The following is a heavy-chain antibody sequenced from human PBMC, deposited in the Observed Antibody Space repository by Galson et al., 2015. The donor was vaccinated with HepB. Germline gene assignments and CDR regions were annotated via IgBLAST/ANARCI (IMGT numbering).Heavy chain of an antibody. CDR2: IDPSDSYT. J-gene: IGHJ5*02. CDR1: GYSFTSYW. CDR3: ARQLQRLERRRGYNWFDP. V-gene: IGHV5-10-1*01. Sequence: QSGAEVKKPGESLRISCKGSGYSFTSYWISWVRQMPGKGLEWMGRIDPSDSYTNYSPSFQGHVTISADKSISTAYLQWSSLKASDTAMYYCARQLQRLERRRGYNWFDPWGQGTLVTVSS. D-gene: IGHD1-1*01.